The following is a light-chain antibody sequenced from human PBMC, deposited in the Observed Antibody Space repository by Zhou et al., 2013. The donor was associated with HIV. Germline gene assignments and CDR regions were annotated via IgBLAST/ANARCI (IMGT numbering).Light chain of an antibody. Sequence: EIVLTQFPGTLSLSPRQRATLSCRASQSVISSHLTWYQQKPGQAPRVLIYAASTRARGIPDRFSGSGSGTDFTLTISRLEPEDFAVYYCQQYGSSPPWTFGQGTKVEIK. CDR2: AAS. J-gene: IGKJ1*01. CDR3: QQYGSSPPWT. CDR1: QSVISSH. V-gene: IGKV3-20*01.